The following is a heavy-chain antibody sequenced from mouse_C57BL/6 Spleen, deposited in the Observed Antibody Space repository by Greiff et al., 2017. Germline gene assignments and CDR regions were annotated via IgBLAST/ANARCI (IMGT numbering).Heavy chain of an antibody. CDR3: AGNGGGGDY. V-gene: IGHV1-83*01. J-gene: IGHJ2*01. Sequence: VMLVESGPELVKPGASVKISCKASGYSFTGYYMNWVQQSPEKSLEWIGEIYPRSGNTYYNEKFKGKATLTADKSSSTAYMELRSLTSEDSAVYFCAGNGGGGDYWGQGTTLTVSS. CDR1: GYSFTGYY. CDR2: IYPRSGNT.